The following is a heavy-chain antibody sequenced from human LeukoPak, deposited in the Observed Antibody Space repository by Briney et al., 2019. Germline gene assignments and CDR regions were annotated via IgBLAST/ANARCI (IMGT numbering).Heavy chain of an antibody. J-gene: IGHJ4*02. D-gene: IGHD6-13*01. Sequence: SVKVSCKASGGTFSSYAISWVRQAPGQGLEWMGGIIPIFGTANYAQKFQGRVTITADESTSTAYMELSSLRSEDTAVYYCARGIAAAKYYFDYWGQGTLVTVSS. CDR2: IIPIFGTA. V-gene: IGHV1-69*01. CDR3: ARGIAAAKYYFDY. CDR1: GGTFSSYA.